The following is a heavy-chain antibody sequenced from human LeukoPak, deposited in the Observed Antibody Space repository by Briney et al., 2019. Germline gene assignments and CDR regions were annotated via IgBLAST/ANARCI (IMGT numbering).Heavy chain of an antibody. CDR2: IYTSGST. V-gene: IGHV4-4*09. CDR3: ARHAVATDAFDY. J-gene: IGHJ4*02. Sequence: SETLSLTCTVSGGSISSYYWSWIRQPPGKGLEWIGYIYTSGSTNYNPSLKSRVTISVDTSKNQFSLRLSSVTAADTAVYYCARHAVATDAFDYWGQGTLVTVSS. D-gene: IGHD5-12*01. CDR1: GGSISSYY.